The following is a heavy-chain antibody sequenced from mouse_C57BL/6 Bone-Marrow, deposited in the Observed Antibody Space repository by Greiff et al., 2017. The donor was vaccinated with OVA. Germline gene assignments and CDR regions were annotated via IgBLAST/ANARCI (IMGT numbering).Heavy chain of an antibody. Sequence: QVQLQQPGAELVKPGASVKLSCKASGYTFTSYWMQWVKQRPGQGLEWIGEIDPSDSSTNYNQKFKGKATLTVDTSSSTAYMQLSSLTSEDSAVYYCATVVATRFAYWGQGTLVTVSA. CDR3: ATVVATRFAY. D-gene: IGHD1-1*01. CDR2: IDPSDSST. J-gene: IGHJ3*01. V-gene: IGHV1-50*01. CDR1: GYTFTSYW.